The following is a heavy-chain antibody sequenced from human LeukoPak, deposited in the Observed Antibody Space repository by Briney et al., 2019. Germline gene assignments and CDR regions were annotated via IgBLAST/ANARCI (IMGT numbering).Heavy chain of an antibody. J-gene: IGHJ4*02. CDR2: IYYSGST. D-gene: IGHD3-3*01. CDR1: GFSLNTNGVG. Sequence: ESGPTLVNPTQTLTLTCTFSGFSLNTNGVGVGWIRQPPGKGLEWIGYIYYSGSTNYNPSLKSRVTISVDRSKDRFSLNLSSVTAADTAVYYCARHLRIVGVVSYFDSWGQGTLVTVSS. CDR3: ARHLRIVGVVSYFDS. V-gene: IGHV4-61*05.